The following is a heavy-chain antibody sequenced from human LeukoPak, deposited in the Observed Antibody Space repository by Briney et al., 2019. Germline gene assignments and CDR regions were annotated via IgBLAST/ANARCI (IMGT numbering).Heavy chain of an antibody. CDR3: ARGRQCDF. V-gene: IGHV3-30-3*01. CDR2: ISYDGSNK. D-gene: IGHD4-11*01. J-gene: IGHJ4*02. CDR1: GFTFSSYA. Sequence: GSLRLSCAASGFTFSSYAMHWVRQAPGKGLEWVAVISYDGSNKYYADSVKGRFTISRDNSKNTLYLQMNSLRAEDTAVYYCARGRQCDFWGQGTLVTVSS.